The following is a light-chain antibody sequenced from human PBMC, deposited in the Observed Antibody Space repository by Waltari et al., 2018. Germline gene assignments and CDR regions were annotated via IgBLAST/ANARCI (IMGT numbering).Light chain of an antibody. CDR1: QTISSC. J-gene: IGKJ1*01. CDR2: KAS. V-gene: IGKV1-5*03. CDR3: QQYNSFPWT. Sequence: DIQMTQSPSSLSASVGDRVTTTSRPSQTISSCLAWYQQKPGKAPKLLIYKASTLESGVPSRFSGSGSGTEFTLTISSLQPGDFATYYCQQYNSFPWTFGHGTKVEIK.